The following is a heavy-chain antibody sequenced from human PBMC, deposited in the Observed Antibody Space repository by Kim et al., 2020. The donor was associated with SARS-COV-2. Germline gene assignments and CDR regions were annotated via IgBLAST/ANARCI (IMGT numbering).Heavy chain of an antibody. Sequence: SETLSLTCAVYGGSFSGYYWSWIRQPPGKGLEWIGEINHSGSTNYNPSLKSRVTISVDTSKNQFSLKLSSVTAADTAVYYCARGRYCSGGSCYHGYGMDVWGQGTTVTVSS. CDR3: ARGRYCSGGSCYHGYGMDV. CDR1: GGSFSGYY. CDR2: INHSGST. V-gene: IGHV4-34*01. J-gene: IGHJ6*02. D-gene: IGHD2-15*01.